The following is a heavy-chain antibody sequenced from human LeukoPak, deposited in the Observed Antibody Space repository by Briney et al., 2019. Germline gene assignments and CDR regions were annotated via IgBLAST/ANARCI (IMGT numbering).Heavy chain of an antibody. J-gene: IGHJ4*02. D-gene: IGHD3-10*01. V-gene: IGHV4-59*08. Sequence: SETLSLTCTVSGGSISSYYWSWIRQPPGKGLEWIGYIYYSGSTNYNPSLKSRVTISVDTSKNQFSLKLNSVTAADTAVYYCARVFRSGSYRIDYWGQGTLITVSS. CDR1: GGSISSYY. CDR3: ARVFRSGSYRIDY. CDR2: IYYSGST.